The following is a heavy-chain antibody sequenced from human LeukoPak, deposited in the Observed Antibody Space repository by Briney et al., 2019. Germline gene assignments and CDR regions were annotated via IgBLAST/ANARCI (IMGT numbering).Heavy chain of an antibody. CDR1: GFTVSGNH. Sequence: GGSLRLSCAASGFTVSGNHLSWVRQAPGKGLEWVSFIYPDGTTYYADSVKGRFTISRDSAKHTVYLQMDSLRAEDTALYYCARGSFLNVWGQGTLVTVSS. CDR2: IYPDGTT. V-gene: IGHV3-53*01. J-gene: IGHJ4*02. CDR3: ARGSFLNV.